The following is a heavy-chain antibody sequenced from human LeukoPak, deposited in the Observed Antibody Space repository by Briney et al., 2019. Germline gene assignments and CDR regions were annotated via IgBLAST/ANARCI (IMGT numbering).Heavy chain of an antibody. V-gene: IGHV1-2*02. CDR1: GDTFTGRY. Sequence: GASVYVSCKASGDTFTGRYIHWMRQAPGQGLEWMGWISPKSGDTQYAQKFQGRVTMTRDTSISTAYMEVNRLTSDDTAVYYCTREDYWGQGTLVTVSS. J-gene: IGHJ4*02. CDR3: TREDY. CDR2: ISPKSGDT.